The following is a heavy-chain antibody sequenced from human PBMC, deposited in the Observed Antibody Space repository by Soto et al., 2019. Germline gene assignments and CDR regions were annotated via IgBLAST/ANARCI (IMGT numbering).Heavy chain of an antibody. CDR2: IKSKTDGGTT. D-gene: IGHD6-13*01. CDR1: VFTFINAW. Sequence: PGGSLRLSCASSVFTFINAWMSWVRQAPGKGLEWVGRIKSKTDGGTTDYAAPVKGRFTISRDDSKNTLYLQMNSLKTEDTAVYYCTTVEYSSSPDYYYGMDVWGQGTTVTVSS. CDR3: TTVEYSSSPDYYYGMDV. J-gene: IGHJ6*02. V-gene: IGHV3-15*01.